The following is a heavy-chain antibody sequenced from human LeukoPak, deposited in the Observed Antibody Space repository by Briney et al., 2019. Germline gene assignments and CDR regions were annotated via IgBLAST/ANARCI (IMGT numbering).Heavy chain of an antibody. D-gene: IGHD1-7*01. V-gene: IGHV3-48*02. CDR1: GFTFSSYS. J-gene: IGHJ4*02. CDR2: ISSSSTI. CDR3: ARGGVSGTGTTSDY. Sequence: GGSLRLSCAASGFTFSSYSMNWVRQAPGKGLEWVSYISSSSTIYYADSVKGRFPISRDNAKNSLYLQMNSLRDEDTAVYYCARGGVSGTGTTSDYWGQGTLVTVSS.